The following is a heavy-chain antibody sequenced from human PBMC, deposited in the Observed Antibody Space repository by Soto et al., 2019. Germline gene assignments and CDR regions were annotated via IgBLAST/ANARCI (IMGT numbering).Heavy chain of an antibody. J-gene: IGHJ6*03. Sequence: SETLSLTCAVYGGSFSGYYWSWIRQPPGKGLEWIGEINHSGSTNYNPSLKSRVNISVDTSKNQFSLKMNSVTAADTAGYNCARGPQGLYCSSTSCYDGEYYYYYMDVWGKGTTVTVS. D-gene: IGHD2-2*01. CDR3: ARGPQGLYCSSTSCYDGEYYYYYMDV. CDR2: INHSGST. CDR1: GGSFSGYY. V-gene: IGHV4-34*01.